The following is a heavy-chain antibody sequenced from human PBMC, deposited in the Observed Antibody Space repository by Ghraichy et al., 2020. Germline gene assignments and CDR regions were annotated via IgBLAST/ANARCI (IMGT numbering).Heavy chain of an antibody. Sequence: SVKVSCRASGGTLSSYGFSWLRQAPGQGLEWMGGIIPVFGTANYADKFQGRVTITADEPTSATYMELSSLTSDDTATYYCAKNRFGALLFDLWGQGTLVTVSS. CDR2: IIPVFGTA. CDR1: GGTLSSYG. J-gene: IGHJ1*01. CDR3: AKNRFGALLFDL. V-gene: IGHV1-69*13. D-gene: IGHD3-10*01.